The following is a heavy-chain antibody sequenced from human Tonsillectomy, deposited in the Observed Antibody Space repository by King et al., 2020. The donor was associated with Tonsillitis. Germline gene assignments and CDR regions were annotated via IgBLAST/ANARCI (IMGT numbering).Heavy chain of an antibody. CDR1: GYTFTSYY. CDR3: ARGNGWGGTHDY. Sequence: QLVQSGAEVKKPGASVKVSCKASGYTFTSYYMHWVRQAPGQGLEWMGIINPSGGSTSYAQKFQGRVTMTRDTSTSTGYRELRSLRSEDTAVYYCARGNGWGGTHDYWGQGTLVTVSS. V-gene: IGHV1-46*01. J-gene: IGHJ4*02. CDR2: INPSGGST. D-gene: IGHD1/OR15-1a*01.